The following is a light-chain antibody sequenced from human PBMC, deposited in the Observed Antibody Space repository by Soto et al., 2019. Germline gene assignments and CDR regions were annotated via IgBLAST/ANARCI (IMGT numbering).Light chain of an antibody. J-gene: IGKJ1*01. CDR1: QTITTSQ. V-gene: IGKV3-20*01. CDR3: QQYAGSPRT. Sequence: EIVLTHSPFTLSLSPVERATLFCRASQTITTSQLAWYQQKPGQAPRVLIFGASNRATGIPDRFSGSGSGTDFTLTISRLEPEDFAIYYCQQYAGSPRTFGQGTKVDIK. CDR2: GAS.